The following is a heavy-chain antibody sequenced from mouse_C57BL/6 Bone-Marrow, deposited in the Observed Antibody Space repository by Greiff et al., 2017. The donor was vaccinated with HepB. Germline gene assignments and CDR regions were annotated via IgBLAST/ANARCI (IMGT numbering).Heavy chain of an antibody. Sequence: QVQLQQSGAELVRPGASVKLSCKASGYTFTDYYINWVKQRPGQGLEWIARIYPGSGNTYYNEKFKGKATLTAEKSSSTAYMQLSSLTSEDSAVYFCARRGDFDYWGQGTTLTVSS. CDR1: GYTFTDYY. CDR2: IYPGSGNT. J-gene: IGHJ2*01. V-gene: IGHV1-76*01. CDR3: ARRGDFDY.